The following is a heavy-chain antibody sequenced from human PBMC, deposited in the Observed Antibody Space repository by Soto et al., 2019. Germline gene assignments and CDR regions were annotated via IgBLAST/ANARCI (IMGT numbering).Heavy chain of an antibody. V-gene: IGHV3-23*01. J-gene: IGHJ6*03. CDR2: ISEGGGST. CDR3: ARAPGDYYYMDV. CDR1: GFTFSTYS. Sequence: EVQLLESGGRLVQPGGSLRLSCAASGFTFSTYSLNWVRQAPGKGLEWVSTISEGGGSTYYGDSVKGRFTISRDNSKNVLYLQMDSLRADDTAVYYCARAPGDYYYMDVWGKGTTVAVS.